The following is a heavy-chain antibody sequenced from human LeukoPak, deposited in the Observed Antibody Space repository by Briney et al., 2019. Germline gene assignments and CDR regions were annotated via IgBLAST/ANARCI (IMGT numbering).Heavy chain of an antibody. Sequence: PGGSLRLSCAASGFTFSSYGMHWVRQAPGKGLEWVAVISYDGSNKYHADSVKGRFTISRDNSKNTLYLQMNSLRAEDTAVYYCATPQGDSDGFDYWGQGTLVTVSS. CDR3: ATPQGDSDGFDY. CDR1: GFTFSSYG. D-gene: IGHD2-21*02. V-gene: IGHV3-30*03. CDR2: ISYDGSNK. J-gene: IGHJ4*02.